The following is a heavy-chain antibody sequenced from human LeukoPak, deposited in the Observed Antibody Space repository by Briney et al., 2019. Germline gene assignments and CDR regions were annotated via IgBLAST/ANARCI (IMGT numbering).Heavy chain of an antibody. CDR2: ISDSGGRT. CDR3: ARTYCIGSSCPGVFEY. Sequence: GGSLRLSCAASGFTFSSYAMSWVRQAPGKGLEWVSAISDSGGRTYSAASVKGRFTISRDNSKDTLYLQMNSLRAEDTAVYYCARTYCIGSSCPGVFEYWGQGTLVTVSS. J-gene: IGHJ4*02. CDR1: GFTFSSYA. V-gene: IGHV3-23*01. D-gene: IGHD2-15*01.